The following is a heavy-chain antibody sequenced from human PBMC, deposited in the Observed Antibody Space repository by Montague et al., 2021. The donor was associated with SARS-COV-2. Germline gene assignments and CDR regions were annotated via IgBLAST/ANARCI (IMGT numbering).Heavy chain of an antibody. CDR2: IYWNDDK. D-gene: IGHD3-3*01. V-gene: IGHV2-5*01. Sequence: PALVKPTQTLTLTCSFSGFSLSTSGVGVGWIRQPPGKALECLALIYWNDDKRYSPSLKSRLTVTKDTSRNQVVLTVTNMDPVDTGTYYCARRYDFCRAEAFDVWGQGTMVTVSS. J-gene: IGHJ3*01. CDR3: ARRYDFCRAEAFDV. CDR1: GFSLSTSGVG.